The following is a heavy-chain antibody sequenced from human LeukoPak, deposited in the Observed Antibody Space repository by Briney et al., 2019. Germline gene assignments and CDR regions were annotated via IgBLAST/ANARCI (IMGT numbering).Heavy chain of an antibody. Sequence: GGSLRLSCAASGFTFSDYYMSWIRQAPGKGLEWVSYISSSGSTIYYADSVKGRFTISRDNAKNSLYLQMNSLRAEDTAVYYCAKVDDYYDFWSGYYTWGQGTLVTVSS. D-gene: IGHD3-3*01. CDR2: ISSSGSTI. J-gene: IGHJ4*02. CDR1: GFTFSDYY. V-gene: IGHV3-11*01. CDR3: AKVDDYYDFWSGYYT.